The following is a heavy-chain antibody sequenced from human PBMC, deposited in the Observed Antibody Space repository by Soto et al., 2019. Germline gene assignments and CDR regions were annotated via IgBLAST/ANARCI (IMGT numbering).Heavy chain of an antibody. D-gene: IGHD3-10*01. CDR2: IYYSGST. CDR1: GGSISSGGYY. V-gene: IGHV4-31*03. CDR3: ARVVTMVRGQARAFDI. Sequence: SETLSLTCTASGGSISSGGYYWSWIRQHPGKGLEWIGYIYYSGSTYYNPSLKSRVTISVDTSKNQFSLKLSSVTAADTAVYYCARVVTMVRGQARAFDIWGQGTMVTVSS. J-gene: IGHJ3*02.